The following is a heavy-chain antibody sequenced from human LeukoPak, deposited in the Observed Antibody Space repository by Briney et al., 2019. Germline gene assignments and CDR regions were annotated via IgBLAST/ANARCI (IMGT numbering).Heavy chain of an antibody. Sequence: GGSLRLSCAASGFTFTYYWMSWVRQAPGKGLEWVANIKEDGSEKYYVDSVKGRFTISRDNAKTSLFLQMNSLRAEDTAVYYCARYDHGSFDCWGQGTLFTVSS. CDR2: IKEDGSEK. D-gene: IGHD3-10*01. V-gene: IGHV3-7*01. CDR3: ARYDHGSFDC. J-gene: IGHJ4*02. CDR1: GFTFTYYW.